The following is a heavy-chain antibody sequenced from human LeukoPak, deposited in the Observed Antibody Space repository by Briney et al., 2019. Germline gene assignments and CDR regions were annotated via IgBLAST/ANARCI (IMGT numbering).Heavy chain of an antibody. CDR3: ARVEEITGTTVRWFDP. J-gene: IGHJ5*02. CDR1: GGTFSSYA. V-gene: IGHV1-69*04. Sequence: SVKVSCKASGGTFSSYAISWVRQAPGQGLEWMGRIIPILGIANYAQKFQGRVTITADKSTSTAYMELSSLRSEDTAVYYCARVEEITGTTVRWFDPWGQGTLVTVSS. D-gene: IGHD1-7*01. CDR2: IIPILGIA.